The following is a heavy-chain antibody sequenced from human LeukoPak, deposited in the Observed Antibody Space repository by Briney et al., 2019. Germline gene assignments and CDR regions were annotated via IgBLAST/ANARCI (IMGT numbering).Heavy chain of an antibody. J-gene: IGHJ5*02. CDR3: ARRFPDIAAAGTGWFDP. D-gene: IGHD6-13*01. Sequence: SETLSLTCTVSGGSISSSSYHWGWIRQPPGKGLEWIGSIYYSGSTYYNPSLKSRVTISVDTSKNQFSLKLSSVTAADTAVYYCARRFPDIAAAGTGWFDPWGQGTLVTVSS. CDR2: IYYSGST. CDR1: GGSISSSSYH. V-gene: IGHV4-39*01.